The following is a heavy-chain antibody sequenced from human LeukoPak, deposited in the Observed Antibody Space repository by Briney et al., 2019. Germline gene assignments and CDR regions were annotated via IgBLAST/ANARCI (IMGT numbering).Heavy chain of an antibody. Sequence: RGESLKISCKGSGYRFTSYWIGWVRQLPGKGLEWMGIIYPGDSDTRYSPSFQGQVTISADKSISTAYLQWSSLKASDTAMYYCVTTDSSGYDDAFDIWGQGTMVTVSS. D-gene: IGHD3-22*01. CDR2: IYPGDSDT. CDR3: VTTDSSGYDDAFDI. CDR1: GYRFTSYW. V-gene: IGHV5-51*01. J-gene: IGHJ3*02.